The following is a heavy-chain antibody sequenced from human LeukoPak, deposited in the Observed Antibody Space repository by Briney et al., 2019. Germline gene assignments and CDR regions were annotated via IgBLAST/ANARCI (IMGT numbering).Heavy chain of an antibody. D-gene: IGHD6-19*01. CDR3: AKEESNSSGWYFYYYYGMDV. J-gene: IGHJ6*02. Sequence: GGSLRLSCAASGFIFSSYAMSWVRQAPGKGLEWVSAISGSGGSTYYADSVKGRFTISRDNSKNTLYLQMNSLRAEDTAVYYCAKEESNSSGWYFYYYYGMDVWGQGTTVTVSS. CDR1: GFIFSSYA. CDR2: ISGSGGST. V-gene: IGHV3-23*01.